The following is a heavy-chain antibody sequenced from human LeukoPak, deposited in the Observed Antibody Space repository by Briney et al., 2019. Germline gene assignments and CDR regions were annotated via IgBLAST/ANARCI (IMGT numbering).Heavy chain of an antibody. D-gene: IGHD3-22*01. CDR3: ARRRVDSSGYDAFDI. J-gene: IGHJ3*02. V-gene: IGHV4-61*10. CDR1: GGSISSDYYS. CDR2: IYYSGST. Sequence: SQTLSLTCTVSGGSISSDYYSWSWIRQPAEKGLEWIGYIYYSGSTNYNPSLNSRVNILIDTSKNQFSLKLGSVTAADTAVYYCARRRVDSSGYDAFDIWGQGTMVTVSS.